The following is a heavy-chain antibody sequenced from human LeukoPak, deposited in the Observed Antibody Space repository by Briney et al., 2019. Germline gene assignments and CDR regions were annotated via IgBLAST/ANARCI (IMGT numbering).Heavy chain of an antibody. CDR2: INPNSGGT. V-gene: IGHV1-2*02. CDR3: ARDGVPAAXXXXYYYGMDV. Sequence: ASVKVSCKASGYTFTGYYMHWVRQAPGQGLEWMGWINPNSGGTNYAQKFQGRVTMTRDTSISTAYMELSRLRSDDTAVYYCARDGVPAAXXXXYYYGMDVWGQGTTVT. CDR1: GYTFTGYY. D-gene: IGHD2-2*01. J-gene: IGHJ6*02.